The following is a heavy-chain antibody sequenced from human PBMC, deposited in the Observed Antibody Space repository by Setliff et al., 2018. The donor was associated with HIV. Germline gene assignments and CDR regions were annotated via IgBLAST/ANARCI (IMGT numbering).Heavy chain of an antibody. J-gene: IGHJ3*02. D-gene: IGHD3-10*01. Sequence: GASVKVSCKASGYTFNKYGVMWGRQDPGQGLEWMGWISGYGNRKYAQKFEGRLTVTTDTSTSTAYMELRXLRSDDTAVXFCASGRXIYGSGALEAYDIWGQGXMVTVSS. CDR3: ASGRXIYGSGALEAYDI. CDR2: ISGYGNR. V-gene: IGHV1-18*01. CDR1: GYTFNKYG.